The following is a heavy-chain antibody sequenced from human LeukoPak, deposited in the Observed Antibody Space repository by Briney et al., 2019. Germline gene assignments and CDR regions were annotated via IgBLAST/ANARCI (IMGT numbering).Heavy chain of an antibody. V-gene: IGHV6-1*01. CDR1: GDSVSSNSAA. D-gene: IGHD4-17*01. CDR3: ARGPDYGDPYYFDY. Sequence: SQALSLTCAISGDSVSSNSAAWNWITQSPSRGLEWLGRTYYRSKWYNDYALSVKSRITINPDTSKNQFSLQLNSVTAADTAVYYCARGPDYGDPYYFDYWGQGTLVTVSS. J-gene: IGHJ4*02. CDR2: TYYRSKWYN.